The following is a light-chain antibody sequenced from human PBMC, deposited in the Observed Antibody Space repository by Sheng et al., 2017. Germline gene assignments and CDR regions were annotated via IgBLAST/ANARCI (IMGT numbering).Light chain of an antibody. J-gene: IGKJ2*01. V-gene: IGKV1-33*01. CDR3: QQYDTVPYT. CDR2: DAS. Sequence: DIQMTQSPSSLSASVGVRITITCQASQDISDYLSWFQQKPGKAPKLLIYDASKLETGVPSRFGGSGSGREFTFTINSLQPEDIATYYCQQYDTVPYTFGQGTKLE. CDR1: QDISDY.